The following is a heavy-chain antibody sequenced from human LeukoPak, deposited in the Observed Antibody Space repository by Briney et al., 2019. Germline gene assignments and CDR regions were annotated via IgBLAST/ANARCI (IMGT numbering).Heavy chain of an antibody. D-gene: IGHD2-15*01. J-gene: IGHJ4*02. CDR1: GGSISSGGSS. CDR3: ARGPHPVVVVAATLFDY. V-gene: IGHV4-30-2*01. CDR2: IYHSGST. Sequence: SETLSLTCAVSGGSISSGGSSWSWIRQPPGKGLEWIGYIYHSGSTNYNPSLKSRVTISVDTSKNQFSLKLSSVTAADTAVYYCARGPHPVVVVAATLFDYWGQGTLVTVSS.